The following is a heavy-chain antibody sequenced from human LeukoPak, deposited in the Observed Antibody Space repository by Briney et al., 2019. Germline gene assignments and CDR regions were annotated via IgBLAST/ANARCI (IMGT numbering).Heavy chain of an antibody. CDR1: GFTFSSYG. Sequence: PGGSLRLSCAASGFTFSSYGMSWVRQAPGKGLEWVSAISGSGGSTYYADSVQGRFTISRDNSKDTLYLQMNSLRAEDTAVYYCAKPQYSGSPPQDYWGQGTLVTVSS. J-gene: IGHJ4*02. V-gene: IGHV3-23*01. CDR2: ISGSGGST. CDR3: AKPQYSGSPPQDY. D-gene: IGHD1-26*01.